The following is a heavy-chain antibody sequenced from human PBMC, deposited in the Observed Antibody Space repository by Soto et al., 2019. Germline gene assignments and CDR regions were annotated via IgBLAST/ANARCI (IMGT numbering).Heavy chain of an antibody. D-gene: IGHD2-21*02. V-gene: IGHV1-18*01. J-gene: IGHJ4*02. Sequence: QVQLVQSGAEVKKPGASVKVSCKASGYTFTSYGISWVRQAPGQGLEWMGWISAYNGNTNYAQKLQGRVTMTTDTTTTADYMERGSLRSNNTAAYYSARQPFAGDAFFDSGGKGTLFAVSS. CDR1: GYTFTSYG. CDR3: ARQPFAGDAFFDS. CDR2: ISAYNGNT.